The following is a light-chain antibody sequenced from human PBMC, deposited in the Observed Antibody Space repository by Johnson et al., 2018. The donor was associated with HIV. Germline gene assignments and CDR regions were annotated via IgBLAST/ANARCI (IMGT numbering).Light chain of an antibody. Sequence: QSVLTQPPSVSAAPRQKVTISCSGSSSNIGNNYVSWYQHLPGTAPKLLIYDNNKRPSGIPDRFSGSKSGTSATLGITGLQTGDEADYYCGTWDSSLSGVVFGTGTKVTVL. V-gene: IGLV1-51*01. CDR2: DNN. J-gene: IGLJ1*01. CDR3: GTWDSSLSGVV. CDR1: SSNIGNNY.